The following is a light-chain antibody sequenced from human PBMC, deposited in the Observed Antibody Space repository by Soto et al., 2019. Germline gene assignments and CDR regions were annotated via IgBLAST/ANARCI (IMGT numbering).Light chain of an antibody. CDR2: QDS. CDR3: QAWDSSTVG. J-gene: IGLJ2*01. CDR1: KLGDKY. V-gene: IGLV3-1*01. Sequence: SYELTQPPSVSVSPGQTASITCSGDKLGDKYACWYQQKPGQSPVLVIYQDSKRPSGIPERFSGSNSGNTATLTISGTQAMDEADYYCQAWDSSTVGVGGGTKRTVL.